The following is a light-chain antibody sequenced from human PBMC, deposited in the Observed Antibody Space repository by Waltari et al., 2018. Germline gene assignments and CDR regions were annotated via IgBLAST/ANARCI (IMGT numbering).Light chain of an antibody. CDR2: DVS. CDR1: SSDVGGYHY. J-gene: IGLJ2*01. CDR3: SSYISSSTLEL. Sequence: HSALTQPASVSGSPGQSITISCTGTSSDVGGYHYVSWYQQHPCKAPKLMIYDVSNRPSGVSNRCSGSKSGNTASLTISGLQAEDEADYYCSSYISSSTLELFGGGTSLTVL. V-gene: IGLV2-14*03.